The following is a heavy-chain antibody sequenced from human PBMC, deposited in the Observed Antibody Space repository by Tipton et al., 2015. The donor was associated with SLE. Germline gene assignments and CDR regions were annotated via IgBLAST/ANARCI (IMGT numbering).Heavy chain of an antibody. Sequence: AVSGFTFSNYWMSWVRQAPGKGLEWVANIKQDGSEKYYVDSVKGRFTISRDNAKNSLYLQMNSLRAEDTAVYYCARASSDTAKDYWGQGTLVTVSS. CDR3: ARASSDTAKDY. CDR2: IKQDGSEK. D-gene: IGHD5-18*01. V-gene: IGHV3-7*01. J-gene: IGHJ4*02. CDR1: GFTFSNYW.